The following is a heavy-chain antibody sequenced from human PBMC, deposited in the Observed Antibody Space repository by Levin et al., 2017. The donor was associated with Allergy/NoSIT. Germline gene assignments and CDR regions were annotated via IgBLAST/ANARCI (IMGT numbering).Heavy chain of an antibody. CDR3: AKDSLAQEYYDILTGYYFRGYFDY. V-gene: IGHV3-43*01. CDR2: ISWDGGST. D-gene: IGHD3-9*01. J-gene: IGHJ4*02. CDR1: GFTFDDYT. Sequence: GESLKISCAASGFTFDDYTMHWVRQAPGKGLEWVSLISWDGGSTYYADSVKGRFTISRDNSKNSLYLQMNSLRTEDTALYYCAKDSLAQEYYDILTGYYFRGYFDYWGQGTLVTVSS.